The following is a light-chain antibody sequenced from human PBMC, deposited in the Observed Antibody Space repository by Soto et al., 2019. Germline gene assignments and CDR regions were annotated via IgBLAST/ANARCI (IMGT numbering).Light chain of an antibody. Sequence: IVLTQSPGTLSLSPGERTTLSCRASQSISRYLAWYQQKPGQAPRLLIYGAFKRATGIPDRFSGSGSGTEFTLTISRLEPEDFAVYSCQQYGSSPLTFGGGTKVDI. CDR3: QQYGSSPLT. CDR2: GAF. CDR1: QSISRY. J-gene: IGKJ4*01. V-gene: IGKV3-20*01.